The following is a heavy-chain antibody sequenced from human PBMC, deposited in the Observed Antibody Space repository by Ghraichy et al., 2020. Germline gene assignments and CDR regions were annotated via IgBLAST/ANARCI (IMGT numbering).Heavy chain of an antibody. CDR1: GFIFSSYA. D-gene: IGHD6-13*01. V-gene: IGHV3-23*01. Sequence: GGSLRLSCAASGFIFSSYAMSWVRQAPGKGLEWVSGISGGGGDTYYADSVKGRFTISRDNSKNTLYLQMNSLRAEDTAVYYCAKGIAAGTSTISYFYDGMDVWGQGTTVTVSS. J-gene: IGHJ6*02. CDR3: AKGIAAGTSTISYFYDGMDV. CDR2: ISGGGGDT.